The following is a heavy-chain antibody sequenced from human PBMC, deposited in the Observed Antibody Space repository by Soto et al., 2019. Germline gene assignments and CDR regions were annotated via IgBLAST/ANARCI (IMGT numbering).Heavy chain of an antibody. V-gene: IGHV3-15*07. CDR1: SVSNAW. Sequence: SVSNAWMNWVRQAPGKGLEWVGRIKSKTDGGTTDYAAPVKGRFTISRDDSKNTLYLQMNSLKTEDTAVYYCTTDFPATRGFDYWGHGTLVTVSS. J-gene: IGHJ4*01. CDR3: TTDFPATRGFDY. D-gene: IGHD3-10*01. CDR2: IKSKTDGGTT.